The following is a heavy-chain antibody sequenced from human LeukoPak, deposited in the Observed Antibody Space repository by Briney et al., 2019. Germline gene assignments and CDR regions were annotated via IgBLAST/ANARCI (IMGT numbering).Heavy chain of an antibody. D-gene: IGHD3-10*01. CDR2: ISSSGSTI. CDR3: AKRSLWFGELSWFDP. V-gene: IGHV3-11*01. J-gene: IGHJ5*02. Sequence: GGSLRLSCAASGFTLSDYYMSWIRQPQGKGLEWVSYISSSGSTIYYADSVKGRSTITRNNAKNSLYLQMNRLRAEDTAVYYCAKRSLWFGELSWFDPWGQGTLVTVSS. CDR1: GFTLSDYY.